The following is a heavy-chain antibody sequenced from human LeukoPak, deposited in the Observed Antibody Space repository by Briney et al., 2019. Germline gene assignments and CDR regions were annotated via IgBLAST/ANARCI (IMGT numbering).Heavy chain of an antibody. V-gene: IGHV1-18*01. CDR1: GYTFTSHG. J-gene: IGHJ5*02. D-gene: IGHD3-10*01. CDR3: ARTYYGSGSYYNWFDP. CDR2: ISAYNGNT. Sequence: ASVKVSCKASGYTFTSHGISWVRQAPGQGLEWMGWISAYNGNTNYAQKLQGRVTMTTDTSTSTAYMELRSLRSDDTAVYYCARTYYGSGSYYNWFDPWGQGTLVTVSS.